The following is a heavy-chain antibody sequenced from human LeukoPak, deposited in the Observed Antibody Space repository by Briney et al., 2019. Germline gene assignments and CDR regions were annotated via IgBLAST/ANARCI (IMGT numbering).Heavy chain of an antibody. CDR1: GFTFSSYS. CDR3: ARDPELVGATNDDY. D-gene: IGHD1-26*01. V-gene: IGHV3-48*04. CDR2: ISSSSSTI. Sequence: GGSLRLSCAASGFTFSSYSMNWVRQAPGKGLEWVSYISSSSSTIYYADSVKGRFTISRDNAKNSLHLQMNSLRAEDTAVYYCARDPELVGATNDDYWGQGTLVTVSS. J-gene: IGHJ4*02.